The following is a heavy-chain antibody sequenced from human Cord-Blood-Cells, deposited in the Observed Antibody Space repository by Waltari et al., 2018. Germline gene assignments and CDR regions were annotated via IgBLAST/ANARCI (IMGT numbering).Heavy chain of an antibody. D-gene: IGHD1-26*01. Sequence: QVQLVQSGAEVKKPGSSAKVSCKASGGTFSSYAISWVRQAPGQGLEWMGGIIPILGIANYAQKFQGRVTITADESTSTAYMELSSLRSEDTAVYYCARGGAVGATLAEYFQHWGQGTLVTVSS. J-gene: IGHJ1*01. CDR2: IIPILGIA. V-gene: IGHV1-69*04. CDR3: ARGGAVGATLAEYFQH. CDR1: GGTFSSYA.